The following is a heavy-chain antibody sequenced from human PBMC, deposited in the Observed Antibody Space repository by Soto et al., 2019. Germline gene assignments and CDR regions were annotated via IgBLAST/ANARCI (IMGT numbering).Heavy chain of an antibody. CDR1: GYTLTELS. D-gene: IGHD1-7*01. CDR2: FDPEDGET. Sequence: GASVKVSCKVSGYTLTELSMHWVRQAPGKGLEWMGSFDPEDGETIYTQTFQGRLTLTGDTSTDTAYMELSRLRSEDTAVYYCTTSLELPLGTGVWGQGTTVTVSS. CDR3: TTSLELPLGTGV. V-gene: IGHV1-24*01. J-gene: IGHJ6*02.